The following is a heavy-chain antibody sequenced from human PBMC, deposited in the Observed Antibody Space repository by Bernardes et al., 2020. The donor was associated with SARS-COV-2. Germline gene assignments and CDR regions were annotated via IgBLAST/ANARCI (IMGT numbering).Heavy chain of an antibody. J-gene: IGHJ4*02. Sequence: GGSPRRSCAPSGFTPRSYSIPWVLRSPGKGLEWVAVIWYDGSNKYYADSVKGRFTISRDNSKNTLYLQMNSLRAEDTAVYYCARDLFGDGYNSGGGYWGQGTLVTVSS. D-gene: IGHD5-12*01. CDR2: IWYDGSNK. CDR1: GFTPRSYS. CDR3: ARDLFGDGYNSGGGY. V-gene: IGHV3-33*01.